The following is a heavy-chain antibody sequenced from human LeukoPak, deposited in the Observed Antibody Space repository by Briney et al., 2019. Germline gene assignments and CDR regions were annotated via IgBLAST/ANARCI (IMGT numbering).Heavy chain of an antibody. J-gene: IGHJ3*02. CDR3: ARDLVTVTKGFDI. Sequence: SETLSLTCAVSGDSFSSHYWTWTRQPPGRGLEWIGYISYIGTTNYNPSLKSRVTISIDTFKNQFSLKLSSVTTADTAVYYCARDLVTVTKGFDIWGLGTMVSVSS. CDR1: GDSFSSHY. V-gene: IGHV4-59*11. CDR2: ISYIGTT. D-gene: IGHD4-17*01.